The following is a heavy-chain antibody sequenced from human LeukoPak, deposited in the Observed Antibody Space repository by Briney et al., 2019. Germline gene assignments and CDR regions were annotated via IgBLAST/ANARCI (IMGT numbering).Heavy chain of an antibody. CDR2: IYYSGST. Sequence: PSETLSLTCTVSGGSISSSSYYWGWIRQPPGKGLEWIGSIYYSGSTYYNPSLKSRVTISVDTSKNQFSLKLSSVTAADTAVYYCARDGEYYGSGSFAYWGQGTLVTVSS. J-gene: IGHJ4*02. V-gene: IGHV4-39*07. CDR1: GGSISSSSYY. D-gene: IGHD3-10*01. CDR3: ARDGEYYGSGSFAY.